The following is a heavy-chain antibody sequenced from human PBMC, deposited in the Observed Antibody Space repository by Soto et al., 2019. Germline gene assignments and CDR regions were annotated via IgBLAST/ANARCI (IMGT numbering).Heavy chain of an antibody. CDR2: IIPIFGTA. J-gene: IGHJ4*02. Sequence: QVQLVQSGAEVKKPGSSVKVSCKASGGTFSSYSINWVRQAPGQGLEWMGEIIPIFGTANYAQKIQGRVTITADESTSTAYMELSSLTSEDTSVYSCARDGGRHSGGIDYWGQRTLVTVSS. CDR3: ARDGGRHSGGIDY. CDR1: GGTFSSYS. D-gene: IGHD1-26*01. V-gene: IGHV1-69*01.